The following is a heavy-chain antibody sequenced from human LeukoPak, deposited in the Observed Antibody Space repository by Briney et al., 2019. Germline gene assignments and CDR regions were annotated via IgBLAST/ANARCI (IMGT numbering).Heavy chain of an antibody. J-gene: IGHJ4*02. CDR1: GYTFTSYG. CDR3: ARPYYDSSAPPYDY. Sequence: GASVKVSCKASGYTFTSYGISWVRQAPGQGLEWMGWISAYNGNTNYAQKLQGSVTMTPDTSTSTAQKELRSLRSDDTAVYYCARPYYDSSAPPYDYWGQGTLVTVSS. V-gene: IGHV1-18*01. CDR2: ISAYNGNT. D-gene: IGHD3-22*01.